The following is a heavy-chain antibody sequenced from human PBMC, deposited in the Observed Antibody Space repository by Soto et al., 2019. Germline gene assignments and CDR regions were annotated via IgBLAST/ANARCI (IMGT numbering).Heavy chain of an antibody. CDR2: ISYDGSNK. Sequence: LRLSCAASGFTFSSYGMHWVRQAPGKGLEWVAVISYDGSNKYYADSVKGRFTISRDNSKNTLYLQMNSLRAEDTAVYYCANVLRLDYWGQGTMVTVSS. V-gene: IGHV3-30*18. CDR3: ANVLRLDY. D-gene: IGHD2-8*01. J-gene: IGHJ4*02. CDR1: GFTFSSYG.